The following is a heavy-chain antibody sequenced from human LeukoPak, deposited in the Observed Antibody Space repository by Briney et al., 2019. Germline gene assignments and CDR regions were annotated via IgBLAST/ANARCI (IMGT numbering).Heavy chain of an antibody. D-gene: IGHD3-3*01. CDR1: GFTFSSYE. V-gene: IGHV3-48*03. Sequence: GGSLRLSCAASGFTFSSYEMNWVRQAPGKGLEWVSYISSSGSTIYYADSVKGRFTISRDNAKNSLYLQMNSLRAEDTAVYYCARDAERTIFGVVIPNYIRHGMDVWGQGTTVTVS. J-gene: IGHJ6*02. CDR3: ARDAERTIFGVVIPNYIRHGMDV. CDR2: ISSSGSTI.